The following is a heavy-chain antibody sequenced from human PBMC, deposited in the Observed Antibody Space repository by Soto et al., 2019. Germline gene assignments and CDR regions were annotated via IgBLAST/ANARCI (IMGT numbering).Heavy chain of an antibody. J-gene: IGHJ6*02. V-gene: IGHV4-39*01. CDR2: IYYSGST. CDR1: GGSISSSSYY. D-gene: IGHD2-2*01. CDR3: ASLFYCSSTSCYYYYGMDV. Sequence: QLQLQESGPGLVKPSETLSLTCTVSGGSISSSSYYWGWIRQPPGKGLEWIGSIYYSGSTYYNPSLKSRATXSXDXXKNQFSLKLSSVTAADTAVYYCASLFYCSSTSCYYYYGMDVWGQGTTVTVSS.